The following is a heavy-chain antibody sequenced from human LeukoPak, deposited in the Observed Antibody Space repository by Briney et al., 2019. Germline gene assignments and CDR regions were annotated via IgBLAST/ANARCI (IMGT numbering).Heavy chain of an antibody. J-gene: IGHJ6*02. Sequence: GGSLRLSCAASGFTVNGNYMSWVRQAAGKGLGWVSVIYSSGGTFYADSVKGRFTISRDNSKNTLYLQMHSLRAEDTAVYYCEAWIESQVVDVWGQGTTVSVSS. D-gene: IGHD5-12*01. CDR3: EAWIESQVVDV. CDR2: IYSSGGT. CDR1: GFTVNGNY. V-gene: IGHV3-53*01.